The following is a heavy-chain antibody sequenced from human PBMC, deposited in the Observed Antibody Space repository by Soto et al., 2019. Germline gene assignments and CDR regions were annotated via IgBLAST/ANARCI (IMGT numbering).Heavy chain of an antibody. D-gene: IGHD3-16*01. CDR2: TYYRSKWYN. CDR3: AREGVTFDY. CDR1: GDSVSSNSAT. V-gene: IGHV6-1*01. Sequence: SQTLSLTCAISGDSVSSNSATWTWIRQSPSRGLEWLGRTYYRSKWYNDYALSVKSRITLTPDTSKNQFSLQLNSVTPDDTAVYYCAREGVTFDYWGRGTLVTVSS. J-gene: IGHJ4*02.